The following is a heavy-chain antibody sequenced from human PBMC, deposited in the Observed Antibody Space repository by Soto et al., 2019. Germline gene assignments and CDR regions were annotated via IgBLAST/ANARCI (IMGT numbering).Heavy chain of an antibody. J-gene: IGHJ5*02. CDR2: ISWKSGTI. V-gene: IGHV3-9*01. D-gene: IGHD2-2*01. CDR1: GFTFDDYV. Sequence: EVQLVESGGGLVQPGGSLRLSCAASGFTFDDYVMHWVRQPQEKGLEWVSGISWKSGTIGYADSVQGRFTISRDNAKNSLYLQMSSLRTEDTAFYYCAKDMSARSDSWLNWFDPWGQGTLVTVSS. CDR3: AKDMSARSDSWLNWFDP.